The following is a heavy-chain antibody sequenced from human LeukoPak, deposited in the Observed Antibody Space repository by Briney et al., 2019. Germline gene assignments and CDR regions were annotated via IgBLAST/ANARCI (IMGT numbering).Heavy chain of an antibody. J-gene: IGHJ4*02. CDR3: ARDRDGYNYGFDY. D-gene: IGHD5-24*01. CDR1: GGSISSSSYY. V-gene: IGHV4-39*07. Sequence: SETLSLTCTVSGGSISSSSYYWGWIRQPPGKGLEWIGSIYYSGSTYYNPSLKSRDTISVDTSKNQFSLKLSSVTAADTAVYFCARDRDGYNYGFDYWGQGSLVTVSS. CDR2: IYYSGST.